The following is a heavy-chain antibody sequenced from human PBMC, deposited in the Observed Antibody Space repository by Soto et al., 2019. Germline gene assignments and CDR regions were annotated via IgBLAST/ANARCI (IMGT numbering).Heavy chain of an antibody. V-gene: IGHV1-2*02. CDR3: ARGDYGTGGYPFPYFDY. J-gene: IGHJ4*02. D-gene: IGHD2-8*02. Sequence: HEHLVQSGAEVKRPGASLKVSCKASGYSFTGYYIHWVRQAPGQGLEWMGWINPDSGATNYAQNLQGRVPLTSDTAISTASMDLTSLTSDDTAVYYCARGDYGTGGYPFPYFDYWGQGTLVMVSS. CDR1: GYSFTGYY. CDR2: INPDSGAT.